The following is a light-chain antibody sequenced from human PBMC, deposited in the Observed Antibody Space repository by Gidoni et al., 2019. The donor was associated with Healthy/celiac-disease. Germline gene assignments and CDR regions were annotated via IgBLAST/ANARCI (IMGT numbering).Light chain of an antibody. CDR1: QSLVSRDGKTY. Sequence: DVVMTQSPLSLTVTLVQPASIPCRSSQSLVSRDGKTYLNWLQQRPGQSPRRLIYKVYNRDSGVPDRFSGSGSGTDFTLKISRVEAEDVGVYYCMQGTHWPTFGGGTKVEIK. CDR3: MQGTHWPT. CDR2: KVY. J-gene: IGKJ4*01. V-gene: IGKV2-30*01.